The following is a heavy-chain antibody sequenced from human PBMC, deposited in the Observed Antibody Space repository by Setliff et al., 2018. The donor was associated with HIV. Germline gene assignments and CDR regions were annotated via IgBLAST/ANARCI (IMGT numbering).Heavy chain of an antibody. Sequence: SETLSLTCTVSGGSISNSSSYWGWIRQPPGKRLEWIGSIYYSGSTYYNPSLKSRVTISVDTSKNHFSLKLSSVTAADTAVYYCARRERYWKWGWVYFDYWGQGTLVTVSS. CDR1: GGSISNSSSY. D-gene: IGHD3-16*01. V-gene: IGHV4-39*02. CDR2: IYYSGST. CDR3: ARRERYWKWGWVYFDY. J-gene: IGHJ4*02.